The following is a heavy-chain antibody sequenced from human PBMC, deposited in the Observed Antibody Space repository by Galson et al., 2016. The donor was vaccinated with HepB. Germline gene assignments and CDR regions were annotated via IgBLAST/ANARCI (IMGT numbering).Heavy chain of an antibody. D-gene: IGHD4-11*01. Sequence: SLRLSCAASGFTFSSYTMSWVRQAPGKGLEWVSAITGSGGSTYYTDSVKGRFTISRDNSKNTLYLQMNSLRAEDTAVYYCAHPRTPTTSYFGYWGQGTLVTVSS. V-gene: IGHV3-23*01. J-gene: IGHJ4*02. CDR2: ITGSGGST. CDR3: AHPRTPTTSYFGY. CDR1: GFTFSSYT.